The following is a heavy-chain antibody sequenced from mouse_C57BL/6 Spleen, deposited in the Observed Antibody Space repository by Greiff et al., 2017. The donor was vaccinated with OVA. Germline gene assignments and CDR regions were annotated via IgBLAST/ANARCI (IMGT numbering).Heavy chain of an antibody. V-gene: IGHV1-53*01. Sequence: VQLQQSGTELVKPGASVKLSCKASGYTFTSYWMHWVKQRPGQGLEWIGNINPSNGGTNYNEKFKSKATLTVDKSSSTAYMQLSSLTSEDSAVYYCARWGLEDYYAMDYWGQGTSVTVSS. CDR3: ARWGLEDYYAMDY. CDR1: GYTFTSYW. CDR2: INPSNGGT. J-gene: IGHJ4*01. D-gene: IGHD2-4*01.